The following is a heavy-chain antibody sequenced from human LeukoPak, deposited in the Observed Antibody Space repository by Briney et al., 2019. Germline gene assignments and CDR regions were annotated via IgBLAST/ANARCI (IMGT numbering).Heavy chain of an antibody. J-gene: IGHJ4*02. CDR2: IIPIFGTA. Sequence: SVKVSCKASGGTFSSYAISWVRQAPGQGLEWMGGIIPIFGTANYAQKFQGRVTITADESTSTAYMELSSLRSEDTAVYYCARGLGAYYDSSGYSYWGQGTLVTVSS. V-gene: IGHV1-69*01. CDR3: ARGLGAYYDSSGYSY. CDR1: GGTFSSYA. D-gene: IGHD3-22*01.